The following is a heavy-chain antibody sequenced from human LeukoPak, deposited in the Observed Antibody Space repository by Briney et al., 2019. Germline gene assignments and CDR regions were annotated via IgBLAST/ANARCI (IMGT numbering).Heavy chain of an antibody. CDR3: AKGRYYYDSSDAFDI. V-gene: IGHV3-23*01. J-gene: IGHJ3*02. CDR1: GFTFSSYA. CDR2: ISGSGVST. D-gene: IGHD3-22*01. Sequence: GGSLRLSCAASGFTFSSYAMSWVRQAPGKGLEWVSAISGSGVSTYYADSVKGRFTISRDNSKNTLFLQMNSLRAADTAVYYCAKGRYYYDSSDAFDIWGQGTMVTVSS.